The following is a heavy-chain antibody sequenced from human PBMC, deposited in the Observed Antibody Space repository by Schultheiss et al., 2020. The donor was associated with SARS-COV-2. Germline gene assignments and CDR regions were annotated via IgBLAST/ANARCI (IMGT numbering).Heavy chain of an antibody. CDR1: GGSISSGGYY. V-gene: IGHV4-61*08. D-gene: IGHD5-18*01. Sequence: SETLSLTCTVSGGSISSGGYYWSWIRQHPGKGLEWIGYISYSGSTNYNPSLKSRVTISVDTSKNQFSLKLSSVTAADTAVYYCARHTEGYSYGDPDPWGQGTLVTVSS. CDR2: ISYSGST. J-gene: IGHJ5*02. CDR3: ARHTEGYSYGDPDP.